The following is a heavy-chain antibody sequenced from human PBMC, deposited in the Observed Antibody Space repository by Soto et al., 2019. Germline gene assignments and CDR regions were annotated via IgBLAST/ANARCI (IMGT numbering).Heavy chain of an antibody. CDR2: IVPIYRTA. J-gene: IGHJ4*01. V-gene: IGHV1-69*13. CDR1: GGTFSSYR. CDR3: ARDSGAKLSSS. D-gene: IGHD6-13*01. Sequence: SVKVSCKASGGTFSSYRINWVRQAPGQGLEWVGGIVPIYRTADYAQKFQGRVTITADESARTAYMELRSLKSQDTAVYYCARDSGAKLSSSWGHGTLVTVSS.